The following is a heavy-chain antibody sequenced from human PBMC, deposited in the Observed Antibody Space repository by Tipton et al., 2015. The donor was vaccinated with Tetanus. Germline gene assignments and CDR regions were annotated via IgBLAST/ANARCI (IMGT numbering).Heavy chain of an antibody. D-gene: IGHD3-10*01. CDR1: GGSVSSGSYY. CDR3: ARDNRVPLRFGELLEFYYYYGMDV. Sequence: TLSLTCTVSGGSVSSGSYYWSWIRQPPGKGLEWIGYIYYSGRTNYNPSLKSRVTISVDTSKNQFSLKLSSVTAADTAVYYCARDNRVPLRFGELLEFYYYYGMDVWGQGTTVTVSS. CDR2: IYYSGRT. V-gene: IGHV4-61*01. J-gene: IGHJ6*02.